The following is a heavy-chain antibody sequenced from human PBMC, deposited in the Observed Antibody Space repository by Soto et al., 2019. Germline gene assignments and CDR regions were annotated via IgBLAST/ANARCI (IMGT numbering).Heavy chain of an antibody. D-gene: IGHD1-1*01. Sequence: ASVKVSCKAFGDSFISHYMHWVRQAPGLGLEWMGTIHPAGINTAYAQKFQGRVTMTTDTSTSTVYMELTSLTSEDTAVYYCARDTSWKDLVRWYQPWGQGRLVTDSS. V-gene: IGHV1-46*03. J-gene: IGHJ5*02. CDR3: ARDTSWKDLVRWYQP. CDR1: GDSFISHY. CDR2: IHPAGINT.